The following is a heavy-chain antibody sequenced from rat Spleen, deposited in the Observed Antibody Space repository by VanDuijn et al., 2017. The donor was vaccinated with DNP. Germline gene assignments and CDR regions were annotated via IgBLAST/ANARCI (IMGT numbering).Heavy chain of an antibody. CDR2: ISTSGGST. V-gene: IGHV5-27*01. D-gene: IGHD1-11*01. CDR1: GFTFSDYN. J-gene: IGHJ2*01. CDR3: TTDFERGY. Sequence: EVQLVESGGGLVQPGRSLKLSCAASGFTFSDYNMAWVRQAPKKGLEWVATISTSGGSTYYRDSANGRFTISRDNAKSTLYLQMNSLRSEDTATYYCTTDFERGYWGQGVMVTVSS.